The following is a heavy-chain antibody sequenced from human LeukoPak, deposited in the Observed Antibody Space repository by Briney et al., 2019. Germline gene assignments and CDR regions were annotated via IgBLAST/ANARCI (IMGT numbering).Heavy chain of an antibody. Sequence: SVKVSCKASGGTFSSYAISWVRQAPGQGLEWMGGIIPIFGTANYAQKFQGRVTITADKSTSTAYMELSSLRAEDTAVYYCARWGSAAVVDYWGQGTLVTVSS. CDR3: ARWGSAAVVDY. CDR1: GGTFSSYA. D-gene: IGHD6-13*01. CDR2: IIPIFGTA. V-gene: IGHV1-69*06. J-gene: IGHJ4*02.